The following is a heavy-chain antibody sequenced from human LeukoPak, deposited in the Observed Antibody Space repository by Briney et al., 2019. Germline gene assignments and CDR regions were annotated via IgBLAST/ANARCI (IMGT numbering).Heavy chain of an antibody. V-gene: IGHV4-34*01. J-gene: IGHJ4*02. CDR3: TSAYYDSSDYYFYHDY. D-gene: IGHD3-22*01. CDR1: GGSFSGYY. Sequence: SETLSLTCAVYGGSFSGYYWSWIRQPPGKGLEWIGEINHSGSTNYNPSLKSRVTISVDTSKNQFSLKLSSVTAADTAVYYCTSAYYDSSDYYFYHDYWSQGTLVTVSS. CDR2: INHSGST.